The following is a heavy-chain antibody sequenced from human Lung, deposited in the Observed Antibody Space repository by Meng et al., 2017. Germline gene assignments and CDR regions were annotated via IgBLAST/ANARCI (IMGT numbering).Heavy chain of an antibody. Sequence: QVQLVQSGAEVKKPGASVKISCKASGYTFTSFVIHWVRQAPGQRLEWMGWINVGNGATKFSEKFQGRVTITRDTSASTAYMELSSLRSEDTAMYYCVSREMGANTYYFEYWCQGSLVTVSS. V-gene: IGHV1-3*01. D-gene: IGHD1-26*01. J-gene: IGHJ4*02. CDR3: VSREMGANTYYFEY. CDR1: GYTFTSFV. CDR2: INVGNGAT.